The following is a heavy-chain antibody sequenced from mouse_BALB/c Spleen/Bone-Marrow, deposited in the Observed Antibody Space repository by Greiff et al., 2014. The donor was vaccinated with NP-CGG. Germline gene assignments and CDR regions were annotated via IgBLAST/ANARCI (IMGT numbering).Heavy chain of an antibody. V-gene: IGHV1-37*01. CDR1: GFSFTDYF. CDR2: IHPYNGDT. Sequence: EVKLMESGPELVKPGASVKLSCRASGFSFTDYFINWVKQSHGKSLEWIGRIHPYNGDTFYNQKFKVKATLTVDKSSNTARMELLSLTSEDSAVYYCGRYGYDAMDFWGQGTPVTVSS. D-gene: IGHD1-1*02. J-gene: IGHJ4*01. CDR3: GRYGYDAMDF.